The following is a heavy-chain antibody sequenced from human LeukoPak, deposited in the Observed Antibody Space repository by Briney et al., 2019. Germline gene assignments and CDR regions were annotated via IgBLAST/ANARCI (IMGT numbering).Heavy chain of an antibody. CDR2: IKAGNGTT. CDR3: ARSRGYSYGWYFDY. D-gene: IGHD5-18*01. Sequence: SVKASYKPSGYTFTSYAVHWLRQAPGQRVKCMGWIKAGNGTTTHSKKFQCRVTITRDTSASTAYMELSSLRTEDTAVYYCARSRGYSYGWYFDYWGQGTLVTVSS. CDR1: GYTFTSYA. V-gene: IGHV1-3*01. J-gene: IGHJ4*02.